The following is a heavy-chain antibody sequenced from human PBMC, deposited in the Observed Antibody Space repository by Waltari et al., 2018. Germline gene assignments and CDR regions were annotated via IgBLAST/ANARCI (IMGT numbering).Heavy chain of an antibody. D-gene: IGHD6-6*01. Sequence: QVQLQESGPGLVKPSGTLSLTCAVSGGSISSSNWWSWVRQPPGKGLEWIGEIYHSGRHKSNPASKSRVTISVDKSKNQFSLKLSSVTAADTAVYYCARDWLAARPSAGIYYYYGMDVWGQGTTVTVSS. CDR1: GGSISSSNW. V-gene: IGHV4-4*02. CDR2: IYHSGRH. CDR3: ARDWLAARPSAGIYYYYGMDV. J-gene: IGHJ6*02.